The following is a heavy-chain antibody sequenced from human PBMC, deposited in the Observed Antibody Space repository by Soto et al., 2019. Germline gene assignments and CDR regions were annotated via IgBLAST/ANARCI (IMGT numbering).Heavy chain of an antibody. J-gene: IGHJ4*02. CDR2: ISAHSGNT. CDR3: ARHPGGTPLYSGYDYYFDY. Sequence: SSVKVSCKASGYTFISYGISWVRQAPGQGLEWMGWISAHSGNTKYVEKFKDRVTMTIDTSTSTAYMELRSLRSDDTAIYYCARHPGGTPLYSGYDYYFDYWGLGTLVPVSS. V-gene: IGHV1-18*01. D-gene: IGHD5-12*01. CDR1: GYTFISYG.